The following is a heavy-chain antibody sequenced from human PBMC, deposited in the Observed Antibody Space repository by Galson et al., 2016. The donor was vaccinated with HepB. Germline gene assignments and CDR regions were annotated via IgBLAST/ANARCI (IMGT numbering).Heavy chain of an antibody. D-gene: IGHD3-22*01. CDR1: GGSISSYY. Sequence: SETLSLTCTVSGGSISSYYWSWIRQSPGKGLEWIGYIYYSGRTNYNPSLESRVTISVDTSKNQFSLKLKSVTAADTAVYYCARDRDSSSYYSLCYWGQGTLVTVSS. CDR2: IYYSGRT. J-gene: IGHJ4*02. V-gene: IGHV4-59*01. CDR3: ARDRDSSSYYSLCY.